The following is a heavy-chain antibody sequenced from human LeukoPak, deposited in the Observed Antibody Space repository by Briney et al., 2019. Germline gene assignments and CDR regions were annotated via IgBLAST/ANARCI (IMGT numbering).Heavy chain of an antibody. J-gene: IGHJ3*02. D-gene: IGHD3-3*01. CDR2: ISSSGSTI. V-gene: IGHV3-11*01. CDR3: ARGGKRITIFGVVIPRSPHDAFDI. CDR1: GLTFSDYY. Sequence: GGSLRLSCAASGLTFSDYYMSWIRQAPGKGLEWVSYISSSGSTIYYADSVKGRFTISRDNAKNSLYLQMNSLRAEDTAVYYCARGGKRITIFGVVIPRSPHDAFDIWGQGTMVTVSS.